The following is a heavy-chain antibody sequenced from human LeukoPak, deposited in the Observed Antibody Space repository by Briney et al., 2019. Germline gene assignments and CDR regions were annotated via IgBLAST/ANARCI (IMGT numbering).Heavy chain of an antibody. CDR1: GFTFSSYA. J-gene: IGHJ4*02. D-gene: IGHD3-22*01. CDR3: ARDGGEYYDSSGYYDY. CDR2: ISSNGRIT. V-gene: IGHV3-64*01. Sequence: GGSLRLSCAASGFTFSSYAMHWVRQAPGKGLEYVSVISSNGRITYYANSVKGRFTISRDNSKNTLYLQMNSLRAEDTAVYYCARDGGEYYDSSGYYDYWGQGTLVTVSS.